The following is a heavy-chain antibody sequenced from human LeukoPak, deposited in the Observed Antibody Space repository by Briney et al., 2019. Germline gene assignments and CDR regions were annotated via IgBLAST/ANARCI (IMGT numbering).Heavy chain of an antibody. CDR1: GYTFTSYD. Sequence: ASVKVSCKASGYTFTSYDINWVRQAPGQGLEWLGWMNPNSGNTGYAQKFQGRVTITRYTSISTAYMELSSLRSEDTAVYYCARGRGSSGWYDHDYWGQGTLVTVSS. CDR3: ARGRGSSGWYDHDY. D-gene: IGHD6-19*01. J-gene: IGHJ4*02. V-gene: IGHV1-8*03. CDR2: MNPNSGNT.